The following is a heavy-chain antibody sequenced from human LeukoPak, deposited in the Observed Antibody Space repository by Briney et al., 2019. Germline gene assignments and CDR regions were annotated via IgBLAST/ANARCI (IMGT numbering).Heavy chain of an antibody. CDR3: ARDPYYYGSGYGMDV. J-gene: IGHJ6*04. D-gene: IGHD3-10*01. Sequence: SETLSLTCTVYGASVSSGSNYWSWIRQPPGKGLEWIGYIYKCGSTNYNPSLKSRVTISVDTSKKQISLKLSSVTAADTAVYYCARDPYYYGSGYGMDVWGKGTTVTVSS. CDR1: GASVSSGSNY. CDR2: IYKCGST. V-gene: IGHV4-61*01.